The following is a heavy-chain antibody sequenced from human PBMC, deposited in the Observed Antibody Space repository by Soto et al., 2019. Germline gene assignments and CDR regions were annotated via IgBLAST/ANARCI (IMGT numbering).Heavy chain of an antibody. CDR1: GFTFSSYA. CDR2: LWGSSGGI. V-gene: IGHV3-23*01. J-gene: IGHJ4*02. D-gene: IGHD2-21*02. Sequence: GWSLRLSCAASGFTFSSYAMIWIRHVPGRGLEWVSGLWGSSGGIHYADSVKGRFSISRDNSANSVYLQMNNLRVEDTAVYYCVKDAVTGDAVWLANDWGQGTVVTVSA. CDR3: VKDAVTGDAVWLAND.